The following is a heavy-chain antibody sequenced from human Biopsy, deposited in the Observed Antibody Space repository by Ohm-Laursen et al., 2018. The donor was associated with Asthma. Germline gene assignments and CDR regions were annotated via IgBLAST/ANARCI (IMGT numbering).Heavy chain of an antibody. CDR1: GYNFISFA. CDR3: ARTYYDFLTGQVKDVFGV. J-gene: IGHJ3*01. CDR2: VNTGNGDT. V-gene: IGHV1-3*04. D-gene: IGHD3-9*01. Sequence: ASSVKVSCKASGYNFISFAIHWVRQAPGQRLEWMGWVNTGNGDTKYSQKFQGRVTITRDTSASTAYMELGSLRSEDTATYYCARTYYDFLTGQVKDVFGVWGQGTMVTVSS.